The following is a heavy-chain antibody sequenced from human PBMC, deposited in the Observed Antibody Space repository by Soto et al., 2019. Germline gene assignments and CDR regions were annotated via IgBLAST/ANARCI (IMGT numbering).Heavy chain of an antibody. CDR2: ISAYNGNT. V-gene: IGHV1-18*01. J-gene: IGHJ5*02. Sequence: ASVKVSCKASGYTFTSYGISWVRQAPGQGLEWMGGISAYNGNTNYAQKLQGRVTMTTDTSTSTAYMELRSLRSDDTAVYYCARVDSDPYYDFWSGYYTRHNWFDPWGQGTLVTVSS. D-gene: IGHD3-3*01. CDR1: GYTFTSYG. CDR3: ARVDSDPYYDFWSGYYTRHNWFDP.